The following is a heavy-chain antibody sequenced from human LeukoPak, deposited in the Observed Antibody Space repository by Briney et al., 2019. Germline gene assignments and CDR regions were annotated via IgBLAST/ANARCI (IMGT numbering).Heavy chain of an antibody. J-gene: IGHJ4*02. CDR1: GGSISSYY. V-gene: IGHV4-59*01. CDR3: AREARNSGYYFDY. CDR2: IYYSGST. D-gene: IGHD3-22*01. Sequence: PSETLSLTCTVSGGSISSYYWSWIRQPSGKGLEWIGYIYYSGSTNYNPSLKSRVTISVDTSKNQFSLKLSSVTAADTAVYYRAREARNSGYYFDYWGQGTLVTVSS.